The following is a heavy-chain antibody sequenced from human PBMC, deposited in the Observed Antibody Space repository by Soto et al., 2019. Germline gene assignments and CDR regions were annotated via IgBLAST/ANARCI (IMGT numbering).Heavy chain of an antibody. V-gene: IGHV3-30-3*01. CDR1: GFTFSSYA. Sequence: GGSLRLSCAASGFTFSSYAMHWVRQAPGKGLEWVAVISYDGSNKYYADSVKGRFTISRDNSKNTLYLQMNSLRAEDTAVYYCARDLDGRRAVVVVAATQVGLDYWGQGTLVTVSS. D-gene: IGHD2-15*01. CDR3: ARDLDGRRAVVVVAATQVGLDY. J-gene: IGHJ4*02. CDR2: ISYDGSNK.